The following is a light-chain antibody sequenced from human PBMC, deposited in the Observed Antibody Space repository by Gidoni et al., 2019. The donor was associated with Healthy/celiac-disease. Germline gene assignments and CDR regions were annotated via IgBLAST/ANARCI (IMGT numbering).Light chain of an antibody. V-gene: IGKV1-33*01. Sequence: DIQMTQSPSSLSASVGDRVTITCQASQDINNYLNWYQQKPGIAPKLLIYDASNLETGVPSRFSGSGSGTDFTFTISSLQPEVIATYYCQQYDNLPWTFXQXTKVEIK. CDR1: QDINNY. CDR2: DAS. J-gene: IGKJ1*01. CDR3: QQYDNLPWT.